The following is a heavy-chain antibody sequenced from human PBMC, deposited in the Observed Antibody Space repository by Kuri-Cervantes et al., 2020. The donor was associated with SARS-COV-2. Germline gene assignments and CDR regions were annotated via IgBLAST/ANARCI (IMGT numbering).Heavy chain of an antibody. D-gene: IGHD6-19*01. CDR1: GFTFSNHA. CDR3: ARDQSDSSGWYAEEDYYYYMDV. J-gene: IGHJ6*03. V-gene: IGHV3-7*01. Sequence: GGSLRLSCAASGFTFSNHAFHWVRQAPGKGLEWVANIKQDGSEKYYVDSVKGRFTISRDNAKNSLYLQMNSLRAEDTAVYYCARDQSDSSGWYAEEDYYYYMDVWGKGTTVTVSS. CDR2: IKQDGSEK.